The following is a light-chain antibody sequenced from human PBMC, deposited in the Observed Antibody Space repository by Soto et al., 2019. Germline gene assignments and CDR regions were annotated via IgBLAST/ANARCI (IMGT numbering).Light chain of an antibody. J-gene: IGKJ2*01. Sequence: SVITLVSRSLSVPPGQPACISCQSSLSLLQSDGKNYLSWYLQKPGQPPRLLIYEISNRFTGVPDRFSGSGSGTDFTLKISRLEPEDFAVYYCLQSIQLPYTFGQGTKADIK. CDR3: LQSIQLPYT. CDR1: LSLLQSDGKNY. V-gene: IGKV2D-29*01. CDR2: EIS.